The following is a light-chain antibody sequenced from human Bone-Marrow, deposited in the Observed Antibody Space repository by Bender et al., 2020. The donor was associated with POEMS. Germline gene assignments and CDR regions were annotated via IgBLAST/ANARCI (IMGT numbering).Light chain of an antibody. CDR3: AAWDDSLSVWV. J-gene: IGLJ3*02. CDR1: SSDVGAYNY. CDR2: EVT. Sequence: QSALTQPPSASGSPGQSVTISCTGTSSDVGAYNYVSWYQHHPGKAPKLMISEVTKRPSGVPDRFSGSKSGTSASLAISGLRSEDEADYYCAAWDDSLSVWVFGGGTKLTVL. V-gene: IGLV2-8*01.